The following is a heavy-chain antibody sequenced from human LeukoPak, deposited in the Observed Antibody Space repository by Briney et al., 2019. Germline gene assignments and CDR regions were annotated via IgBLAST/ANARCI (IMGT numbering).Heavy chain of an antibody. CDR3: TRQGHWNFEF. CDR1: GFSSRTHW. J-gene: IGHJ4*02. Sequence: GGSLRLSCTASGFSSRTHWMSWVRQAPGKGLEWVANIRQDGGEKYYGDSLKGRFTISRDNDKNSLYLQMNSLRADDTAIYYCTRQGHWNFEFWGQGTLVTVSS. CDR2: IRQDGGEK. V-gene: IGHV3-7*03. D-gene: IGHD1-1*01.